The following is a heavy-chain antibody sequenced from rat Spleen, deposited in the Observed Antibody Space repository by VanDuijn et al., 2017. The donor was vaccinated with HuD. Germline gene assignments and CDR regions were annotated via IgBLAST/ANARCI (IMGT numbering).Heavy chain of an antibody. CDR1: GFSVTRNG. CDR3: TRPNSPYWYFDF. V-gene: IGHV2-1*01. D-gene: IGHD1-10*01. CDR2: IQSGGST. J-gene: IGHJ1*01. Sequence: QVQLKESGPGLMQPSETLSLTCNVSGFSVTRNGVGWVRQPPGKGLEWMGRIQSGGSTDYNSALKSRLSISRDTSKSQVFLKMNSLQTEDTAIYFCTRPNSPYWYFDFWGPGTMVTVSS.